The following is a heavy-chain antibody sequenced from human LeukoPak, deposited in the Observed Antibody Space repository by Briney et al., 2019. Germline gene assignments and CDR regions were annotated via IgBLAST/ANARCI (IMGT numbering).Heavy chain of an antibody. CDR3: AREWLIVVTGTGHLDY. CDR2: INPNTGGT. D-gene: IGHD6-19*01. Sequence: GASVKVSCKASGYTFTGYYMHWVRQAPGQGLEWMGWINPNTGGTNSAQKFQGRVTMTRDTSISTAYMELSSLRSDDTAVYYCAREWLIVVTGTGHLDYWGQGTLVTVSS. J-gene: IGHJ4*02. V-gene: IGHV1-2*02. CDR1: GYTFTGYY.